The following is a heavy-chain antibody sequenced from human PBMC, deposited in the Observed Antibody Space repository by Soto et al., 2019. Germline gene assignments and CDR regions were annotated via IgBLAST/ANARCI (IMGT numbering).Heavy chain of an antibody. CDR1: GGSISSGGYS. CDR2: TYHSGST. J-gene: IGHJ4*02. Sequence: SETLSLTCAVSGGSISSGGYSGRWIRQPPGKGLEWIGYTYHSGSTYYNPSLKSRVTISVDRSKNQFSLKLSSVTAADTAVYYCARGNGDYYFDYWGQGTLVTVSA. CDR3: ARGNGDYYFDY. D-gene: IGHD4-17*01. V-gene: IGHV4-30-2*01.